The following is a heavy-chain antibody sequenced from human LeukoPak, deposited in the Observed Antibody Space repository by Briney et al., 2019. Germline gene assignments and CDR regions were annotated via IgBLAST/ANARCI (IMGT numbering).Heavy chain of an antibody. D-gene: IGHD1-26*01. CDR3: ARENSGSYREFDY. J-gene: IGHJ4*02. CDR1: GGSISSYY. CDR2: VYPSGST. Sequence: SETLSLTCTVSGGSISSYYWTWIRQPAGKGLEWIGRVYPSGSTNYNPSLKSRVTMSVGTSKNQFSLKLSSVTAADTALYYCARENSGSYREFDYWGQETLVTVSS. V-gene: IGHV4-4*07.